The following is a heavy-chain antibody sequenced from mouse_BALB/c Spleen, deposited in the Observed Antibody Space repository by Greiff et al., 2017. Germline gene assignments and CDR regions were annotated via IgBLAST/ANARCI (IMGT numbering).Heavy chain of an antibody. CDR3: TRDGRRYFDV. J-gene: IGHJ1*01. CDR1: GYTFTSYW. Sequence: QVQLQQPGAELVKPGASVKMSCKASGYTFTSYWMHWVKQRPGQGLEWIGTIDPSDSYTSYNQKFKGKATLTVDTSSSTAYMQLSSLTSEDSAVYYCTRDGRRYFDVWGAGTTVTVSS. V-gene: IGHV1S127*01. CDR2: IDPSDSYT.